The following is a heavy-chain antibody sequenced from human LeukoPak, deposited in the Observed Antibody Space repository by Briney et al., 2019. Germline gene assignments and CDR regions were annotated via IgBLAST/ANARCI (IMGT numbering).Heavy chain of an antibody. Sequence: SQTLSLTCAISGDSVSSNSAAWNWIRQSPSRGLEWLGRTYYRSKWYNDYAVSVKSRITINPDTSKNQFSLQLNSVTPEDTAVYYCARVFGSYYDSSGDFDYWGQGTLVTVSS. D-gene: IGHD3-22*01. J-gene: IGHJ4*02. V-gene: IGHV6-1*01. CDR3: ARVFGSYYDSSGDFDY. CDR2: TYYRSKWYN. CDR1: GDSVSSNSAA.